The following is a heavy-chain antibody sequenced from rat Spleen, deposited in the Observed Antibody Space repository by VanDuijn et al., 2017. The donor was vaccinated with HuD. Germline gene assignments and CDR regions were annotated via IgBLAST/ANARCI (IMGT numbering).Heavy chain of an antibody. J-gene: IGHJ3*01. CDR2: INSAGST. CDR1: VYSIKSSYR. Sequence: EVQLQESGPGLVKPSQSLSLTCSVTVYSIKSSYRWNWIRKFPGNKLEWMGYINSAGSTNYNPSLKSRISITRDTSKNQFFLQVNSVTTEDTATYYCARWNNYAAHWGQGTLVTVSS. CDR3: ARWNNYAAH. V-gene: IGHV3-3*01. D-gene: IGHD1-10*01.